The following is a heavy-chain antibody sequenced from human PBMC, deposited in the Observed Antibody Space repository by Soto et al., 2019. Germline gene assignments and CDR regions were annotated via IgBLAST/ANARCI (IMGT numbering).Heavy chain of an antibody. CDR1: GFNFNTYT. D-gene: IGHD3-22*01. V-gene: IGHV3-48*01. Sequence: PGGSLRLSCAASGFNFNTYTMNWVRQAPGKGLEWISYISGGSSTKYYADSVKGRFTVSRDNARKSLYLQMNSLRGEDTAIYYCAKDGDYYDSSGPLSHFDYWGQGSLVTVSS. J-gene: IGHJ4*02. CDR2: ISGGSSTK. CDR3: AKDGDYYDSSGPLSHFDY.